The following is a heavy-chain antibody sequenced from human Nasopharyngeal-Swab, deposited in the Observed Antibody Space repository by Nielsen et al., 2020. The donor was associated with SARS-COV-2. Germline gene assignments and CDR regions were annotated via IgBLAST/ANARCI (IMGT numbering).Heavy chain of an antibody. Sequence: ASVKVSCKASGYTFTSYGISWVRQAPGQGLEWMGWISAYNGNTNYAQKLQGRVTMTTDTSTSTAYMELRGLRSDDTAVYYCARDREVGATTISRDYWGQGTLVTVSS. V-gene: IGHV1-18*04. J-gene: IGHJ4*02. CDR1: GYTFTSYG. D-gene: IGHD1-26*01. CDR3: ARDREVGATTISRDY. CDR2: ISAYNGNT.